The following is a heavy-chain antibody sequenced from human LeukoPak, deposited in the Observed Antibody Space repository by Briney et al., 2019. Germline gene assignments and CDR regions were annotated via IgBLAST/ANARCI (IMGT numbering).Heavy chain of an antibody. J-gene: IGHJ4*02. V-gene: IGHV3-74*01. D-gene: IGHD3-3*01. CDR3: VRAVGGNDGRTFGY. CDR1: GFTFSSYW. CDR2: VSSDGSIT. Sequence: GGSLRLSCAASGFTFSSYWMHWVRQAPGKGLVWVSRVSSDGSITDYTDSVRGRFTISRDNAKNTLYLQMNSLRAEDTAMYYCVRAVGGNDGRTFGYWAQGTLVTVSS.